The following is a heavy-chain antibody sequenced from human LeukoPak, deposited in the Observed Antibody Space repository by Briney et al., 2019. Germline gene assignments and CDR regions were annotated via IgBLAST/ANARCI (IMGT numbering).Heavy chain of an antibody. CDR1: GFTFSSYA. CDR2: ISGSGGST. CDR3: AIDPWNALYYFDY. V-gene: IGHV3-23*01. J-gene: IGHJ4*02. Sequence: GGSLRLSCAASGFTFSSYAMSWVRQAPGKGLEWVSAISGSGGSTYYADSVKGRFTISRDNSKNTLYLQMNSLRAEDTAVYYCAIDPWNALYYFDYWGQGTLVTVSS. D-gene: IGHD1-1*01.